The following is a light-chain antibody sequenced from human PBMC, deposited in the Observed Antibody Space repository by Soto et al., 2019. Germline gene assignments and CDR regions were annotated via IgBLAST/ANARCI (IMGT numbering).Light chain of an antibody. CDR2: SNN. J-gene: IGLJ2*01. CDR3: AAWDDILNGVV. CDR1: NSNIGSNT. V-gene: IGLV1-44*01. Sequence: QSVLTQPPSASGTPGQRVTISCSGSNSNIGSNTVHWYQQLPGTAPKLLIYSNNQRPSGVPDRFSGSKSGTSASLSISGLQSEDEADYYWAAWDDILNGVVFGGGTKLTVL.